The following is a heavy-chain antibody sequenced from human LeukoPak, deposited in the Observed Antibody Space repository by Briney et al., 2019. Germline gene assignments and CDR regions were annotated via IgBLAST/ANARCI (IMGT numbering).Heavy chain of an antibody. Sequence: SETLSLTCTVSGGSISSYYWSWIRQPPGKGLEWIGYIYHSGSTNYNPSLKSRVTISVDTSKNQFSLKLSSVAAADTAVYYCARASYYDYVWGSHYYFDYWGQGTLVTVSS. V-gene: IGHV4-59*01. D-gene: IGHD3-16*01. CDR1: GGSISSYY. CDR3: ARASYYDYVWGSHYYFDY. CDR2: IYHSGST. J-gene: IGHJ4*02.